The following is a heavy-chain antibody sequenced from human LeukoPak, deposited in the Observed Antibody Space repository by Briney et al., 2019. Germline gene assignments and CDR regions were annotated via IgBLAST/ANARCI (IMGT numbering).Heavy chain of an antibody. CDR2: ISRSANDI. CDR1: GFTFSSYS. CDR3: ARDHGSVGF. D-gene: IGHD6-25*01. J-gene: IGHJ4*02. V-gene: IGHV3-21*01. Sequence: PGGSLRLSCAASGFTFSSYSMNWVRQAPGKGLEWVSCISRSANDIYYADSVKGRFTISRDDAKNSLYLQMNSLRAEDTAVYYCARDHGSVGFWGQGTLVTVSS.